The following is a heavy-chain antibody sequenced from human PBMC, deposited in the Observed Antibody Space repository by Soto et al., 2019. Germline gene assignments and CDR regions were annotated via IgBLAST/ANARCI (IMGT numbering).Heavy chain of an antibody. V-gene: IGHV4-38-2*01. CDR3: ARTFDYYGMDV. Sequence: TLSLTCAFSGYSIGSCYYWAWIRQSPGKGLEWIGSIYHAGSVYYNPSLNGRVALSMDTSKNHFSLKLTSVTAADTAVYYCARTFDYYGMDVWGQGTTVTVSS. CDR1: GYSIGSCYY. CDR2: IYHAGSV. J-gene: IGHJ6*02.